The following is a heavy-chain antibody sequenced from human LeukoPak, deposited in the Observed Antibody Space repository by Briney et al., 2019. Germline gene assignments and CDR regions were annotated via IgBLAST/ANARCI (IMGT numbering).Heavy chain of an antibody. CDR1: GFTFSSYA. Sequence: GGSLRLSCAASGFTFSSYAMHWVRQAPGKGLEWVAVISYDGSNKYYADSVKGRFTISRDNSKNTLYLQMNSLRAEDTAVYYCARALSREQWQVKDYWGQGTLVTVSS. CDR3: ARALSREQWQVKDY. CDR2: ISYDGSNK. J-gene: IGHJ4*02. V-gene: IGHV3-30-3*01. D-gene: IGHD6-19*01.